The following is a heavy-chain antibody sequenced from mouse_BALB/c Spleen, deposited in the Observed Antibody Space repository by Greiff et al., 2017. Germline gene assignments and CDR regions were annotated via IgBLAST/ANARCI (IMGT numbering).Heavy chain of an antibody. CDR2: INPDSSTI. CDR1: GFDFSRYW. J-gene: IGHJ3*01. Sequence: EVKLMESGGGLVQPGGSLKLSCAASGFDFSRYWMSWVRQAPGKGLEWIGEINPDSSTINYTPSLKDKFIISRDNAKNTLYLQMSKVRSEDTALYYCARGNYYGSPWFAYWGQGTLVTVSA. CDR3: ARGNYYGSPWFAY. D-gene: IGHD1-1*01. V-gene: IGHV4-1*02.